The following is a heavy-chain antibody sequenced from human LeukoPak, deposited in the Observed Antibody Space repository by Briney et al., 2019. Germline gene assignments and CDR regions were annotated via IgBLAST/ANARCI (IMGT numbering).Heavy chain of an antibody. J-gene: IGHJ4*02. V-gene: IGHV3-23*01. D-gene: IGHD5-12*01. Sequence: GGSLGLSCAASGFTVSSNYMSWVRQAPGKGLEWVSAISGSGGSTYYADSVKGRFTIPRDNSKNTLYLQMNSLRAEDTAVYYCAKDRWSSSGYDWGGFEDYWGQGTLVTVSS. CDR1: GFTVSSNY. CDR2: ISGSGGST. CDR3: AKDRWSSSGYDWGGFEDY.